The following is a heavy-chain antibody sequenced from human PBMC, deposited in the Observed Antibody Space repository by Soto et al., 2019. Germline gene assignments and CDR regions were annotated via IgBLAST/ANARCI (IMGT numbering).Heavy chain of an antibody. V-gene: IGHV1-69*04. D-gene: IGHD4-17*01. J-gene: IGHJ4*02. CDR3: ERDPYSPVTTSGGYY. CDR2: IIPILGIA. CDR1: RGTFSIYT. Sequence: AVNGSCTSSRGTFSIYTIIWVRPAPSQGLEWMGRIIPILGIANYAQKFQGRVTITADKSTSTAYMELSSLRSEDTAVYYCERDPYSPVTTSGGYYWGQGTLVTVSS.